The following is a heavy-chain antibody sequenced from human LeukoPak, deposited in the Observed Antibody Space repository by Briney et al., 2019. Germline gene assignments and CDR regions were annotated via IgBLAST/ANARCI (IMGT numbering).Heavy chain of an antibody. CDR2: ISSSGGIT. J-gene: IGHJ4*02. Sequence: PGGSLRLSCAASGFTFSNYAMSWVRQAPGKGLEWVSAISSSGGITYYADSVKGRFTISRDKSKNTLHLQMSSLRAEDTAVYYCAKDRSIGTYYTFDYWGQGTLVTVSS. D-gene: IGHD1-26*01. CDR3: AKDRSIGTYYTFDY. V-gene: IGHV3-23*01. CDR1: GFTFSNYA.